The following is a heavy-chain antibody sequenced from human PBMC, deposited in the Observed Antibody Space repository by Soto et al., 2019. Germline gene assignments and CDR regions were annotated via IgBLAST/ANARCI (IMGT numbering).Heavy chain of an antibody. D-gene: IGHD1-26*01. J-gene: IGHJ4*02. Sequence: ASVKVSCKASGYTFPSYGISWVRQAPGQGLEWMGWISAYNGNTNYAQKLQGRVTMTTDTSTSTAYMELRSLRSDDTAVYYCARDVSAVGATKNPSFDYWGQGTLVTVSS. CDR1: GYTFPSYG. CDR3: ARDVSAVGATKNPSFDY. V-gene: IGHV1-18*01. CDR2: ISAYNGNT.